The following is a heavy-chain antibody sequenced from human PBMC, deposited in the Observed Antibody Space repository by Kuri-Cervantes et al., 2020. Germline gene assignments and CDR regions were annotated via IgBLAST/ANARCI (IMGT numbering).Heavy chain of an antibody. D-gene: IGHD3-10*01. CDR3: ATDKGKGLFDP. CDR2: IKQDGSEK. J-gene: IGHJ5*02. V-gene: IGHV3-7*01. Sequence: GESLKISCAASGFTFSSYWMSWVRQAPGKGLEWVANIKQDGSEKYYVDSVEGRFTISRDNARNSLYLKMNILRDEDTAVYFCATDKGKGLFDPWGQGTLVTVSS. CDR1: GFTFSSYW.